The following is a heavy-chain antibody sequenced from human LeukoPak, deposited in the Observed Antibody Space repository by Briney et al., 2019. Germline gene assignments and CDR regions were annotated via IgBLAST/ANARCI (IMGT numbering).Heavy chain of an antibody. CDR2: ISSSSSRI. CDR3: ARAINSSGDFDY. D-gene: IGHD6-6*01. Sequence: GGSLRLSCVASKFTFSIYTMNWVRQAPGKGLEWVSYISSSSSRIYYADSVKGRFTISRDNAKNSLYLQMNGLRAEDTAVYYCARAINSSGDFDYWGQGTLVTVSS. CDR1: KFTFSIYT. J-gene: IGHJ4*02. V-gene: IGHV3-48*01.